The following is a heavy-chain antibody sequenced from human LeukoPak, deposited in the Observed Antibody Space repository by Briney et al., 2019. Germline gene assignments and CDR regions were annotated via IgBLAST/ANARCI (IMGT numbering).Heavy chain of an antibody. CDR2: IFYSGSST. J-gene: IGHJ4*02. D-gene: IGHD1-26*01. Sequence: SETLSLTCDGSGGSISSTTHYWGWLRQSPGKGLEWIGSIFYSGSSTYYNPSLKSRVTISVDTSKNRFSLKLRSVTAADTAVYYCARYSGSYSGFDYWGQGTLVTVSS. CDR3: ARYSGSYSGFDY. CDR1: GGSISSTTHY. V-gene: IGHV4-39*01.